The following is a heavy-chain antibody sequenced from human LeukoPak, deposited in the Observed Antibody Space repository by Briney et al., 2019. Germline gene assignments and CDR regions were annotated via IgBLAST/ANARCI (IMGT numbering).Heavy chain of an antibody. CDR3: ARGISGYSDY. CDR2: INANSGDT. Sequence: GAAVKVSFKASVYTFTVYYMHWVRQAPGQGLEWMGWINANSGDTKYAQKFQGRVTMTRDTSISTAYMEMSRLRSDDTAMYYCARGISGYSDYWGQGPLVTVSS. V-gene: IGHV1-2*02. J-gene: IGHJ4*02. CDR1: VYTFTVYY. D-gene: IGHD3-22*01.